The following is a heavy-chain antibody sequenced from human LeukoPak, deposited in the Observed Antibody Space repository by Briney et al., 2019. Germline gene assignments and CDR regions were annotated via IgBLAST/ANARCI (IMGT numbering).Heavy chain of an antibody. CDR2: IDHSGST. V-gene: IGHV4-39*07. CDR1: GGSVSSGSYY. CDR3: AYGDLFYFFDY. D-gene: IGHD4-17*01. J-gene: IGHJ4*02. Sequence: KPSETLSLTCTVSGGSVSSGSYYWSWIRQPPGKGLEWIGEIDHSGSTNYNPSLKSRVTISVDTSKNQFSLKLSSVTAADTAVYYCAYGDLFYFFDYWGQGTLVTVSS.